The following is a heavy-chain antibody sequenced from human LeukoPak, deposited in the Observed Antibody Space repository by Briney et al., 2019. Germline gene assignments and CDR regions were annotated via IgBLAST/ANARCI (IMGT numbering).Heavy chain of an antibody. J-gene: IGHJ4*02. CDR2: INEDGSER. Sequence: GGSLRLSCAASGFTFSNYWMNWVRQAPGKGLEWVATINEDGSERYYMDSMKGRFTISRDNGDNSLYLQMNSLRAEDTAVYYCATASPYCSGDYCRLRFDYWGQGTLVTVSS. V-gene: IGHV3-7*03. CDR3: ATASPYCSGDYCRLRFDY. CDR1: GFTFSNYW. D-gene: IGHD3-22*01.